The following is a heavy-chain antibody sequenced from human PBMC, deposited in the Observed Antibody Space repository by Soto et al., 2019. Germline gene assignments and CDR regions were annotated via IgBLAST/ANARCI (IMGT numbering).Heavy chain of an antibody. Sequence: PSVKVSCKASGYTFTSYGISWVRQAPGQGLEWMGWISAYNGNTNYAQKLQGRVTMTTDTSTSTAYMELRSLRSDDTAVYYCARVDQMGDFWSGYKHAVDYWGQGTLVTVSS. CDR2: ISAYNGNT. V-gene: IGHV1-18*01. CDR1: GYTFTSYG. J-gene: IGHJ4*02. CDR3: ARVDQMGDFWSGYKHAVDY. D-gene: IGHD3-3*01.